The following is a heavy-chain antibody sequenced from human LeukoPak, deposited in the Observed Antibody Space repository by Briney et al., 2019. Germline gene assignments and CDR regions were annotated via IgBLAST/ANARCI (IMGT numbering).Heavy chain of an antibody. CDR2: IKQDGSEK. CDR1: GFTFSSYW. J-gene: IGHJ4*02. CDR3: ASVISGAPWDSSGYVDY. V-gene: IGHV3-7*01. Sequence: GGSLRLSCAASGFTFSSYWMSWVRQAPGKGLEWVANIKQDGSEKYYVGSVKGRFTISRDNAKNSLYLQMNSLRAEDTAVYYCASVISGAPWDSSGYVDYWGQGTLVTVSS. D-gene: IGHD3-22*01.